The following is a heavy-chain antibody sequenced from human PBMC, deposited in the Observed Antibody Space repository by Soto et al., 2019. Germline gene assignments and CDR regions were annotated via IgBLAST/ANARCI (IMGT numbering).Heavy chain of an antibody. Sequence: GGSLRLSCAASGFTFSSYAMSWVRQAPGKGLEWVSAISGSGGSTYYADSVKGRFTISRVNSKNTLYLQMNSLRAEDTAVYYCAKDSSSWYSPPNYDYWGQGTLVTVSS. CDR1: GFTFSSYA. D-gene: IGHD6-13*01. CDR2: ISGSGGST. CDR3: AKDSSSWYSPPNYDY. J-gene: IGHJ4*02. V-gene: IGHV3-23*01.